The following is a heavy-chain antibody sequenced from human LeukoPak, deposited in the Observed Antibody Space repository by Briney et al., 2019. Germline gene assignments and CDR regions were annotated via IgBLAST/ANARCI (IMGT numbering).Heavy chain of an antibody. CDR3: AKEGFYCSGGSCYSFYYYYMDV. V-gene: IGHV3-23*01. J-gene: IGHJ6*03. Sequence: GGSLRLSCAASGFTISNYAMSWVRQAPGKGLEWVSGISDSGGNTYYADSVKGRFTISRDNSKNTLYLQMNSLRAEDTAVYYCAKEGFYCSGGSCYSFYYYYMDVWGKGTTVTVSS. D-gene: IGHD2-15*01. CDR2: ISDSGGNT. CDR1: GFTISNYA.